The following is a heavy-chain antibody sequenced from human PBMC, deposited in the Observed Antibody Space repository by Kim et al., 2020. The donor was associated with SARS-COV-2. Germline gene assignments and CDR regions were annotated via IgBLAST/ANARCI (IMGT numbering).Heavy chain of an antibody. D-gene: IGHD3-10*01. Sequence: GESLKISCKGSGYSFTSYWISWVRQMPGKGLEWMGRNDPSDSYTNYSPSFQGHVTISADKSISTAYLQWSSLKASDTAMYYCARHRMVRGVIITNDYWGQGTLVTVSS. V-gene: IGHV5-10-1*01. J-gene: IGHJ4*02. CDR1: GYSFTSYW. CDR3: ARHRMVRGVIITNDY. CDR2: NDPSDSYT.